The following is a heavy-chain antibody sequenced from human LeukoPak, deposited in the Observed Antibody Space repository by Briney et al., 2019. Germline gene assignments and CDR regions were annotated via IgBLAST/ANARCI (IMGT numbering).Heavy chain of an antibody. D-gene: IGHD1-26*01. J-gene: IGHJ5*02. CDR1: GYSFPTYW. CDR2: IYPGDSDS. V-gene: IGHV5-51*01. CDR3: ARGVVLVGATPTNWFDP. Sequence: GESLKISCKGSGYSFPTYWIGWVRQMPGKGLEWMGIIYPGDSDSRYSPSFQGQVTMSADKSISTAYLQWSSLKASDTAMYYCARGVVLVGATPTNWFDPWGQGTLVTVSS.